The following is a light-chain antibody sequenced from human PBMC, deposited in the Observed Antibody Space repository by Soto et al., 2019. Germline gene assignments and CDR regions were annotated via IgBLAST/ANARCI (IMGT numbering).Light chain of an antibody. V-gene: IGLV3-25*03. J-gene: IGLJ2*01. CDR2: KDS. CDR1: ALPKQY. Sequence: SYELTQRPSVSVSPGQTARITCSGDALPKQYAYWYQQKPGQAPVLVIYKDSERPSGIPERFSGSSSGTTVTLTISGVQAEDEADYYCQSADSSGTYKVFGVGTKLTVL. CDR3: QSADSSGTYKV.